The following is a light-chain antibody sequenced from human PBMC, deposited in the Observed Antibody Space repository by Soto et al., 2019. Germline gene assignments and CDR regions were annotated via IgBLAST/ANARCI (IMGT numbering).Light chain of an antibody. CDR2: WAS. CDR1: QSVLYSSNNKNY. Sequence: DIVMTQSPDSLAVSLGERATINCKSSQSVLYSSNNKNYLAWYQQKPGQPPKLLIYWASTRESGVPDRFGGSGSGTDFTLTISSLQAEDVAVYYCQQYYSPLTFGGGTKVEIK. V-gene: IGKV4-1*01. J-gene: IGKJ4*01. CDR3: QQYYSPLT.